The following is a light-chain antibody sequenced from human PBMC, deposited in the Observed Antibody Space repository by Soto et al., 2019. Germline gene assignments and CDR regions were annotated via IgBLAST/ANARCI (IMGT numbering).Light chain of an antibody. CDR2: SDS. J-gene: IGLJ2*01. CDR3: AVWDDSLNRPV. CDR1: RSNIAGNA. Sequence: QSALTQPPSASGTPGQRVTISCSGSRSNIAGNAVNWYQQLPGTAPKLLIFSDSQRPSGVPDRFSASKYGTSAALAISGLQADDEAHYHCAVWDDSLNRPVFGGGTKLTVL. V-gene: IGLV1-44*01.